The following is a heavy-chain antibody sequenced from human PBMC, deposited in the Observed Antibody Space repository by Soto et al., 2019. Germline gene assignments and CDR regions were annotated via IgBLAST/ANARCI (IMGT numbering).Heavy chain of an antibody. CDR2: IYTSGKT. CDR1: DGSISRYY. J-gene: IGHJ5*02. V-gene: IGHV4-4*07. CDR3: ARDLGILVAGNGWLDP. Sequence: PXATLSLRCRVSDGSISRYYWSWIRQSAGKGLEWIGLIYTSGKTNSNPSLKSRVTMSVDKSKNQFSLRMTSLTAADTAVYYRARDLGILVAGNGWLDPWGQGILVTVSS. D-gene: IGHD6-19*01.